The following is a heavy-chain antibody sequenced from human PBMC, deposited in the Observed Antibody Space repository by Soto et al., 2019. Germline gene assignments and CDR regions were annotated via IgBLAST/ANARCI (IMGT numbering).Heavy chain of an antibody. D-gene: IGHD2-15*01. V-gene: IGHV1-18*01. CDR3: TRGAIAVVVAATSWFDP. J-gene: IGHJ5*02. CDR1: GYTFTSYG. CDR2: ISAYNGNT. Sequence: QVQLVQSGAEVKKPGASVKVSCKASGYTFTSYGITWVRQAPGQGLEGMGWISAYNGNTNYAQKLQGRVTMTTDTSTSSGDMELSSVRYADTAVYYGTRGAIAVVVAATSWFDPGGQGSLV.